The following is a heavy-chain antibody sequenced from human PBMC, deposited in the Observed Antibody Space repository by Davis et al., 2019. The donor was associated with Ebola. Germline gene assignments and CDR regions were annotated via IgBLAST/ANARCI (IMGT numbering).Heavy chain of an antibody. CDR2: INPSGGST. D-gene: IGHD2-15*01. V-gene: IGHV1-46*01. Sequence: AASVKVSCKASGYTFTSYYMHWVRQAPGQGLEWMGIINPSGGSTNYAQKFQGRVTITADESTRTAYMELNGLKSEDTAVYYCAHLGPQRYCSGGGCHGYLDYWGQGTLVTVSS. CDR3: AHLGPQRYCSGGGCHGYLDY. CDR1: GYTFTSYY. J-gene: IGHJ4*02.